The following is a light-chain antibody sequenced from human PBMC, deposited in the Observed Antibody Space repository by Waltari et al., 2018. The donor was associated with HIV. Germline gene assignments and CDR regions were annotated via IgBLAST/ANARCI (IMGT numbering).Light chain of an antibody. V-gene: IGLV1-40*01. CDR3: QTYDTDLKTYV. Sequence: QSVLTQPPSVSGAPGQRVTVSCTGSASNIGAGYDVHCYQKLPGTAPKRFINGNNNRPSGGPDRSSVSKSGASASLAITGLQGEDEGDYYCQTYDTDLKTYVFGSGTKVTVL. J-gene: IGLJ1*01. CDR1: ASNIGAGYD. CDR2: GNN.